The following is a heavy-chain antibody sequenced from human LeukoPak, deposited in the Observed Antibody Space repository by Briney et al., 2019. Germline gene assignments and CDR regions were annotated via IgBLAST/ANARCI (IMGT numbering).Heavy chain of an antibody. CDR1: GGTFSSYA. CDR3: ARDQYSSGWPYFGY. J-gene: IGHJ4*02. Sequence: ASVKVSCKASGGTFSSYAISWVRQAPGQGHEWMGGIIPIFGTANYAQKFQGRVTITADESTSTAYMELSSLRSEDTAVYYCARDQYSSGWPYFGYWGQGTLVTVSS. CDR2: IIPIFGTA. V-gene: IGHV1-69*13. D-gene: IGHD6-19*01.